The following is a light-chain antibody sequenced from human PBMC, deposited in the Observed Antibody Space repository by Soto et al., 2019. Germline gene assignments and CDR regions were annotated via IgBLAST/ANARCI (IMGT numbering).Light chain of an antibody. Sequence: EIVMTQSPATLSVSPGERATLSCRASQSVSSNLAWYQQKPGQAPRLLIYGASTRATGIPARFSGSVSGTEFALTFSRLQSEDFAVYYCQQYNKWPPGVMYTFGQGTKLEIK. J-gene: IGKJ2*01. V-gene: IGKV3-15*01. CDR1: QSVSSN. CDR2: GAS. CDR3: QQYNKWPPGVMYT.